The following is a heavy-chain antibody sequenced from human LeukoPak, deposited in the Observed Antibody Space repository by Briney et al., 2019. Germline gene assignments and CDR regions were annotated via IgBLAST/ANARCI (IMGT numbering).Heavy chain of an antibody. CDR3: ARDADYFDY. CDR2: ISYDGSNK. CDR1: GFTFSNAW. J-gene: IGHJ4*02. Sequence: GGSLRLSCAASGFTFSNAWMSWVRQAPGKGLEWVAVISYDGSNKYYADSVKGRFTISRDNSKNTLYLQMNSLRAEDTAVYYCARDADYFDYWGQGTLVTVSS. V-gene: IGHV3-30-3*01.